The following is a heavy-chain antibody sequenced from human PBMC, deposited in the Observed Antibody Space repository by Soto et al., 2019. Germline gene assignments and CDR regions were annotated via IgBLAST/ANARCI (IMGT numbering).Heavy chain of an antibody. D-gene: IGHD6-19*01. Sequence: QVQLVESGGGVGQPGRSLRLSCAASGFTFSSNGMHWVRQAPGKGLEWVAVISHDGSDKYYTDSVKGRFNISSDNSQKPLYLHMNSLRAEDTAVYYCEKDLSSGWSLDYWGQGTLVTVSS. CDR1: GFTFSSNG. J-gene: IGHJ4*02. V-gene: IGHV3-30*18. CDR3: EKDLSSGWSLDY. CDR2: ISHDGSDK.